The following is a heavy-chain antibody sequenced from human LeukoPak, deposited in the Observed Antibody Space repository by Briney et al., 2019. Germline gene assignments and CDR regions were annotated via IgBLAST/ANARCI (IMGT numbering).Heavy chain of an antibody. D-gene: IGHD3-16*01. Sequence: GGSLRLSCAASGFRFSEYTMSWVRQAPGKGPEWVSAIGGRGGSTYYADSLGGRFTISRDNSKDMVYLQMNSLKVEDTATYYCGKEGGAWGQGTKVTVSS. J-gene: IGHJ5*02. CDR2: IGGRGGST. V-gene: IGHV3-23*01. CDR1: GFRFSEYT. CDR3: GKEGGA.